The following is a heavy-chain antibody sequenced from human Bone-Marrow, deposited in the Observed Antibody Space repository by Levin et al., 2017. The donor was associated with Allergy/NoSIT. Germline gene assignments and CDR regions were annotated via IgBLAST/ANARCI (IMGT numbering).Heavy chain of an antibody. Sequence: PGGSLRLSCAGSGFIFSDYTMNWVRQSPGKGLEWVASISSSGRYIYHSDSAKGRFTISRDNVKNSLFLQMNSLRAEDTAVYYCARSYYDSTFYYYGLDVWGQGTTVTVSS. CDR2: ISSSGRYI. CDR3: ARSYYDSTFYYYGLDV. J-gene: IGHJ6*02. D-gene: IGHD3-22*01. CDR1: GFIFSDYT. V-gene: IGHV3-21*01.